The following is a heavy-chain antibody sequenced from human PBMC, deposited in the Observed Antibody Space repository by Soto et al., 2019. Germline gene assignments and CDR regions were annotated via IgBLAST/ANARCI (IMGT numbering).Heavy chain of an antibody. CDR2: IYYTGAT. CDR1: RGSISRYY. Sequence: QVQLQESGPGLVRPSETLSLTCTVSRGSISRYYWSWIRQPPGKGLEWLGYIYYTGATNYNPSLKSRVTISLDTSKSQFSLHLSSVTAADTAVYYCATGRYYYGSEYWGQGTLVTVSS. CDR3: ATGRYYYGSEY. D-gene: IGHD3-10*01. J-gene: IGHJ4*02. V-gene: IGHV4-59*01.